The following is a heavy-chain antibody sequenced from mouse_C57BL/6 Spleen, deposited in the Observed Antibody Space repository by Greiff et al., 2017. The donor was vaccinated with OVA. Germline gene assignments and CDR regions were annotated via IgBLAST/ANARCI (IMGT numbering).Heavy chain of an antibody. Sequence: VKLMESGAELVRPGASVTLSCKASGYTFTDYEMHWVKQTPVHGLEWIGAIDPETGGTAYTQKFKGKAILTADKSSSTAYKELRSLTSEDSAVYYCTRYGSYYSSDYYAMDYWGQGTSVTVSS. CDR2: IDPETGGT. CDR3: TRYGSYYSSDYYAMDY. D-gene: IGHD1-1*01. J-gene: IGHJ4*01. CDR1: GYTFTDYE. V-gene: IGHV1-15*01.